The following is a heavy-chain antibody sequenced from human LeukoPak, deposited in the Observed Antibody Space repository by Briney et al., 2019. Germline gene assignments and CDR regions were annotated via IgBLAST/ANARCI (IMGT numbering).Heavy chain of an antibody. V-gene: IGHV1-2*02. D-gene: IGHD5-12*01. Sequence: ASVKVSCNASGGTFSSYAISWVRQAPGQGLEWMGWINPNSGGTNYAQKFQGRVTMTRDTSISTAYTELSRLRSDDTAVYYCARDSGYDSDFDYWGQGTLVTVSS. CDR1: GGTFSSYA. CDR3: ARDSGYDSDFDY. CDR2: INPNSGGT. J-gene: IGHJ4*02.